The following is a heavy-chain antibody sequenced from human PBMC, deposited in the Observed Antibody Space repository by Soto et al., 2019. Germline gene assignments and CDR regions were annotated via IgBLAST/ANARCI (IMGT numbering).Heavy chain of an antibody. V-gene: IGHV4-38-2*01. CDR2: IYHSGST. Sequence: PSETLSLTCAVSGYSISSGYYWGWVRQPPGKGLEWIGRIYHSGSTYYNLSLKSRVTISVDTSRNQFSLRLSSVTAAHTAVYYCARRVIAYTGFDYWGQGTLVTVSS. D-gene: IGHD2-21*01. CDR3: ARRVIAYTGFDY. J-gene: IGHJ4*02. CDR1: GYSISSGYY.